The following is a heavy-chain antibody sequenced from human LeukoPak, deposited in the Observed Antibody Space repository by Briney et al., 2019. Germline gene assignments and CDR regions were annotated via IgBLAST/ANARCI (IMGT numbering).Heavy chain of an antibody. V-gene: IGHV7-4-1*02. Sequence: ASVKVSCKASGYTFTSYAMNWVRQAPGQGLEWMGWTNTNTGNPTYAQGFTGRFVFSLDTSVSTAYLQISSLKAEDTAVYYCARRLEQWLVTPFDYWGQGTLVTVSS. J-gene: IGHJ4*02. CDR3: ARRLEQWLVTPFDY. D-gene: IGHD6-19*01. CDR1: GYTFTSYA. CDR2: TNTNTGNP.